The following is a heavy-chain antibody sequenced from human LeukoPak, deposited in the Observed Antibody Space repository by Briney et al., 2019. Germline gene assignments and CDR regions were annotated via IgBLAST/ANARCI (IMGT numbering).Heavy chain of an antibody. CDR1: GYTFTGYY. V-gene: IGHV1-2*04. J-gene: IGHJ4*02. D-gene: IGHD3-10*01. CDR3: ARGSVRGVIITPPFDY. Sequence: ASVKVSCKASGYTFTGYYMHSVRQAPGQGLEWMGWINPNSGGTNYAQKFQGWVTMTRDTSISTAYMELSRLRSDDTAVYYCARGSVRGVIITPPFDYWGQGTLVTVSS. CDR2: INPNSGGT.